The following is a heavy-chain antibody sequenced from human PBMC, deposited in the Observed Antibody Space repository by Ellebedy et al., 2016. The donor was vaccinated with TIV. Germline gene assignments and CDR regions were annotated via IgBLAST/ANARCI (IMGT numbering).Heavy chain of an antibody. J-gene: IGHJ6*03. CDR1: GFTFSSYG. V-gene: IGHV3-30*18. D-gene: IGHD2-2*01. Sequence: GGSLRLXXAASGFTFSSYGMHWVRQAPGKGLEWVAVISYDGSNKYYADSVKGRFTISRDNSKNTLYLQMNSLRAEDTAVYYCAKEGRYQLAGSPTRYYYYMDVWGKGTTVTVSS. CDR2: ISYDGSNK. CDR3: AKEGRYQLAGSPTRYYYYMDV.